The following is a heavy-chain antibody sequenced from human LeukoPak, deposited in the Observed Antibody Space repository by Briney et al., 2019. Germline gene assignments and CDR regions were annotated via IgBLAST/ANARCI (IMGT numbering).Heavy chain of an antibody. CDR3: ARDGHIVVVPAAMRD. CDR1: GGTFSSYA. D-gene: IGHD2-2*01. J-gene: IGHJ4*02. CDR2: IIPIFGTA. V-gene: IGHV1-69*13. Sequence: ASVKVSCKASGGTFSSYAISWVRQAPGQGLEWMGGIIPIFGTANYAQKFQGRVTITADESTSTAYMELSSLRSEDTAVYYCARDGHIVVVPAAMRDWGQGTLVTVSS.